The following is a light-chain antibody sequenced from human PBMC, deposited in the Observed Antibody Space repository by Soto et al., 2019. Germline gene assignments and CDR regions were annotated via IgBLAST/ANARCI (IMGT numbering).Light chain of an antibody. Sequence: QSVLTQPPSASAAPGQRVTISCSGRSSNIGNNYVSWYQQLPGTAPKLLIYDSDKRPSGIPDRFSGSKSGASATLGIPGLQTGDEAEYYCGAWDSSLSVVVFGGGTKLTVL. V-gene: IGLV1-51*01. J-gene: IGLJ2*01. CDR1: SSNIGNNY. CDR3: GAWDSSLSVVV. CDR2: DSD.